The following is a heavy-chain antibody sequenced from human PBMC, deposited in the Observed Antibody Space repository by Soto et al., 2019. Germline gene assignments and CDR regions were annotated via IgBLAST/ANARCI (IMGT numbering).Heavy chain of an antibody. Sequence: QVQLVESGGGVVPPGRSLKLSCIASGFAFGSHGMHWVRQVSGKGLEWVAVISHDGQKQYYRESVKGRLTISRDNSTNSLFLEVHSLRVDDTAVYYCARERADIVVAPVATSGMDVWGQGTAVTVSS. J-gene: IGHJ6*02. CDR3: ARERADIVVAPVATSGMDV. V-gene: IGHV3-30*03. D-gene: IGHD2-2*01. CDR2: ISHDGQKQ. CDR1: GFAFGSHG.